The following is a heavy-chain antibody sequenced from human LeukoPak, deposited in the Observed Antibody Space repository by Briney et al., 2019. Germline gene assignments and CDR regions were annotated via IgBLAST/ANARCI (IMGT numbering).Heavy chain of an antibody. D-gene: IGHD1-1*01. V-gene: IGHV3-21*01. J-gene: IGHJ4*02. Sequence: SGGSLRLSCAASGFTFSSYSMNWVRQAPGKGLEWVSSITGDSNYMYYGDSVKGRFTISRDNTKNSLFLQMNSLRAEDTAVYYCARRQGYNYYDYWGQGMWVTVSS. CDR2: ITGDSNYM. CDR3: ARRQGYNYYDY. CDR1: GFTFSSYS.